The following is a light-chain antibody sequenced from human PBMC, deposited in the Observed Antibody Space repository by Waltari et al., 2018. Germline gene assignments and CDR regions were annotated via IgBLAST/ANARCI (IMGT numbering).Light chain of an antibody. J-gene: IGLJ3*02. Sequence: QSALTQPASVSGSPGQSITISCTGTSSDVGGYNYVSWYQQHPGKAPKLMIYGVSHRPSGVSNRVSCSQSGNTASRTISGLQAEDEADYYCSSYTSSSTWVFGGGTKLTVL. CDR1: SSDVGGYNY. V-gene: IGLV2-14*01. CDR3: SSYTSSSTWV. CDR2: GVS.